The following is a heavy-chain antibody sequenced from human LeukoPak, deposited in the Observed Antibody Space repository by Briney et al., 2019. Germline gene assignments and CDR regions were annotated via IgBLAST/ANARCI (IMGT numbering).Heavy chain of an antibody. V-gene: IGHV3-53*01. CDR2: IYSGGST. CDR1: GFTFSSNY. Sequence: AGGSLRLSCAASGFTFSSNYMSWVRQAPGKGLEWVSVIYSGGSTYYADSVKGRFTISRDNSKNTLYLQMNSLRAEDTAVYYCARVTYYYDSSGYYYVRYFDYWGQGTLVTVSS. J-gene: IGHJ4*02. CDR3: ARVTYYYDSSGYYYVRYFDY. D-gene: IGHD3-22*01.